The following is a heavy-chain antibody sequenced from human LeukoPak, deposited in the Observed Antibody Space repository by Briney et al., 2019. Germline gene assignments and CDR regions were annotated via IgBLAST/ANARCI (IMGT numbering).Heavy chain of an antibody. D-gene: IGHD3-3*01. CDR2: INCSGSNT. J-gene: IGHJ4*02. V-gene: IGHV3-23*01. CDR3: EKSLLRSDY. CDR1: GFTFSIYA. Sequence: GGSLRLSCAASGFTFSIYAMSWVRQAPGKGLEWVSDINCSGSNTYYVDSVKGRFTISRDNSKNTLYLQMNSARAEDTAVYYCEKSLLRSDYWGQGTLVTVSS.